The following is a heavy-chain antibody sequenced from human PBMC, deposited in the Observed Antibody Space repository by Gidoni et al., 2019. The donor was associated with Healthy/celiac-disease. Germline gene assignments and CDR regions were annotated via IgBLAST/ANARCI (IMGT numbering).Heavy chain of an antibody. CDR3: AKDMGRGGLWFGEPVSSGCDY. V-gene: IGHV3-9*01. D-gene: IGHD3-10*01. Sequence: EVQLVESGGGLVQPGRSLRLPCAASGFTFDDYAIHWVRQAPGKGLVWVSGISWNSGSVGYADSVKGRFTISRDNAKNSLYLQMNSLRAEDTALYYCAKDMGRGGLWFGEPVSSGCDYWGQGTLVTVSS. J-gene: IGHJ4*02. CDR1: GFTFDDYA. CDR2: ISWNSGSV.